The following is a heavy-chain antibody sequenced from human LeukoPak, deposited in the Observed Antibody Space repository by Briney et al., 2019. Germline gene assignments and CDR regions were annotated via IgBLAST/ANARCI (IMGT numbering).Heavy chain of an antibody. V-gene: IGHV3-53*01. D-gene: IGHD1-26*01. CDR1: GFTVSSNY. Sequence: PGGSLRLSCAASGFTVSSNYMSWVRQAPGKGLEWVSIIYSGGTPYYADSVKGRFTISRDNSENTLYLQMNSLRAEDTAVYYCALWGPWGGVGGPYFFDYWGQGTLVTVSS. J-gene: IGHJ4*02. CDR2: IYSGGTP. CDR3: ALWGPWGGVGGPYFFDY.